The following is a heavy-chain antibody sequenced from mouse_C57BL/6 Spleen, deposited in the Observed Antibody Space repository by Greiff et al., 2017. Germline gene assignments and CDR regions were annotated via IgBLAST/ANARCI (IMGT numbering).Heavy chain of an antibody. Sequence: EVQLQESGGDLVKPGGSLKLSCAASGFTFSSYGMSWVRQTPDKRLEWVATISSGGSYTYYPDSVKGRFTISRDNAKNTLYLQMSSLKSEDTAMYYCARRCTTVVARYLDVWGTGTTVTVAS. CDR3: ARRCTTVVARYLDV. D-gene: IGHD1-1*01. V-gene: IGHV5-6*01. J-gene: IGHJ1*03. CDR1: GFTFSSYG. CDR2: ISSGGSYT.